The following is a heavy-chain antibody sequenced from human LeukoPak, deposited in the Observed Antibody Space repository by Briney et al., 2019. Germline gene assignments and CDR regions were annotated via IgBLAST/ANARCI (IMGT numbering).Heavy chain of an antibody. CDR1: GGSINSYY. Sequence: SETLSLTCTVSGGSINSYYWNWIRQPPGKGLEWIGYIYHSGRTNYNPSLKSRLTISVDTSKNHFSLKLRSVTAADTAIYYCARHLAGYGDYFDYWGQGTLVTVSS. D-gene: IGHD3-9*01. J-gene: IGHJ4*02. CDR2: IYHSGRT. CDR3: ARHLAGYGDYFDY. V-gene: IGHV4-59*08.